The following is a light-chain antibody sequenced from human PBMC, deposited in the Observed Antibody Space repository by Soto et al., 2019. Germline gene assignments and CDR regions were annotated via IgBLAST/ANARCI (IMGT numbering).Light chain of an antibody. J-gene: IGKJ2*01. CDR2: VAS. CDR1: QSVSSN. CDR3: QQYINSPRT. Sequence: EIVMTQSPATLSVSPGETATLSCSASQSVSSNLSWYQQKPGQAPRLLIYVASTRATGIAARFTGSGCGTEFSLPISSLQSEEFAVYYFQQYINSPRTFGQGTKLEIK. V-gene: IGKV3-15*01.